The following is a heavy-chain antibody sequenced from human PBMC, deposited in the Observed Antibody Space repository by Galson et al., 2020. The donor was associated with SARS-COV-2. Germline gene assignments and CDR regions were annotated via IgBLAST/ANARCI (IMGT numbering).Heavy chain of an antibody. CDR1: GFTFSKSG. V-gene: IGHV3-33*06. CDR3: AKDHGGAPGDY. CDR2: IWYAGTKK. D-gene: IGHD3-16*01. Sequence: GGSLRLSCAASGFTFSKSGMHWVRQVPGRGLEWVAVIWYAGTKKYYADSVNGRFTISRDNSKNTLYLQMSSLGVEDTGLYYCAKDHGGAPGDYWGQGTLITVSS. J-gene: IGHJ4*02.